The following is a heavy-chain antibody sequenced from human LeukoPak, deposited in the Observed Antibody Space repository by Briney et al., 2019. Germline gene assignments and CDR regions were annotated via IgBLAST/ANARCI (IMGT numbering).Heavy chain of an antibody. CDR1: GDSVSGNSAT. Sequence: SQTLSITCAISGDSVSGNSATWNWIRQSPSRGLEWLGRTYYRSKWYNDYALSVKSRITINPDTSKNQLSLQLNSVTPEDTAVYYCARDSQVTIQPWGQGTLVTVSS. V-gene: IGHV6-1*01. J-gene: IGHJ5*02. D-gene: IGHD3-9*01. CDR3: ARDSQVTIQP. CDR2: TYYRSKWYN.